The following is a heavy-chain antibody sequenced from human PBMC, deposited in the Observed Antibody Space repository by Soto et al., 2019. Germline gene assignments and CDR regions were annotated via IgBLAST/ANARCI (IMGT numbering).Heavy chain of an antibody. CDR3: AMRGIEVAGPFDY. Sequence: QVQLVQSGAEVKKPGSSVKVSCKASGGTFSSYAISWVRQAPGQGLEWMGGIIPIFGTANYAQKFQGRVTSTADESMSTYYMGPSSLRSEETAVYYFAMRGIEVAGPFDYWGQGTLVTVSS. J-gene: IGHJ4*02. D-gene: IGHD6-19*01. CDR1: GGTFSSYA. V-gene: IGHV1-69*12. CDR2: IIPIFGTA.